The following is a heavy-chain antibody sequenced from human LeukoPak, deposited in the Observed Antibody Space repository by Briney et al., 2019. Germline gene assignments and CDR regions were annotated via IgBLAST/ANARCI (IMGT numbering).Heavy chain of an antibody. Sequence: SVKVSCKASGGTFSSYAISWVRQAPGQGLEWMGGIIPIFGTANYAQKFQGRVTITADESTSTAYMELSSLRSEDTAVYYCASHTHYYYDSSGYYQLGYWGQETLVTVSS. J-gene: IGHJ4*02. CDR2: IIPIFGTA. V-gene: IGHV1-69*13. CDR1: GGTFSSYA. D-gene: IGHD3-22*01. CDR3: ASHTHYYYDSSGYYQLGY.